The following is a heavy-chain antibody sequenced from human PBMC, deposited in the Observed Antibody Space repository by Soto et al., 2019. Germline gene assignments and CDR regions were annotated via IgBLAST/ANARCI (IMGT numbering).Heavy chain of an antibody. CDR1: GYTFTSYG. V-gene: IGHV1-18*04. J-gene: IGHJ6*02. CDR2: ISAYNGKT. CDR3: AREDHTAMVYYYYYGMYV. Sequence: QVQLVQSGAELKKPGASVKVSCKSSGYTFTSYGISWVRQAPGQGREWMGWISAYNGKTNYAQKLKGRVTMTTDTSTSTAYMELRSLRSDDTAVYYCAREDHTAMVYYYYYGMYVLGQGTPVPGS. D-gene: IGHD5-18*01.